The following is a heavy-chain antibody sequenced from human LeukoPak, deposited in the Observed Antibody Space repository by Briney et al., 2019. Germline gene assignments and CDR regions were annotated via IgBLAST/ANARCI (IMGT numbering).Heavy chain of an antibody. D-gene: IGHD5-12*01. CDR3: AKEETPKWLRYYYYYYMDV. Sequence: GGSLRLSCAASGFTFSSYPVHWVRQAPGKGLEWVAVISYDGSSKYYADSVKGRFTISRDNSKNTLYLQMNSLRAEDTAVYYCAKEETPKWLRYYYYYYMDVWGKGTTVTVSS. CDR2: ISYDGSSK. V-gene: IGHV3-30*04. J-gene: IGHJ6*03. CDR1: GFTFSSYP.